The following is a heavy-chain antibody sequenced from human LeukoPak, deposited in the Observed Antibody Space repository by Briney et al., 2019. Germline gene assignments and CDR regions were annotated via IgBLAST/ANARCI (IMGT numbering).Heavy chain of an antibody. D-gene: IGHD1-1*01. CDR3: ARDQGSWNYYYMDV. CDR1: GGSISSYY. CDR2: IYYSGST. Sequence: SETLSLTCTVSGGSISSYYWSWIRQPPGKGLEWIGYIYYSGSTNYNPSLKSRVTISVDTSKNQFSLKLSSVTAADTAVYYCARDQGSWNYYYMDVWGKGTTVTVSS. V-gene: IGHV4-59*01. J-gene: IGHJ6*03.